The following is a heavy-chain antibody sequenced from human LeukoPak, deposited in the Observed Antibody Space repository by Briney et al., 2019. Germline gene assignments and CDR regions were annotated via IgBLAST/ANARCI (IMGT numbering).Heavy chain of an antibody. V-gene: IGHV3-48*01. CDR3: ARVRTAWYEGTFDY. Sequence: GGSLRLSGAASGFTFSSYIMNWVRQAPGKGLEWVSYISSSSTTIYYADSVKGRFSISRDNAKNSLYLQMNSLRAEDTAVYYCARVRTAWYEGTFDYWGQGTLVTVSS. CDR2: ISSSSTTI. D-gene: IGHD6-13*01. CDR1: GFTFSSYI. J-gene: IGHJ4*02.